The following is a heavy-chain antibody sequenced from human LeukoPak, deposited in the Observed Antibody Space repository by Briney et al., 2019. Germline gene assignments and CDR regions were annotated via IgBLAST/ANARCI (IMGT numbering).Heavy chain of an antibody. CDR3: ARADFIDAGPYLIAP. CDR1: GYTFTDYY. V-gene: IGHV1-2*02. J-gene: IGHJ5*02. Sequence: ASVKVSCKTSGYTFTDYYIHWVRQAPGQGLEWMGWINTKTGRTSFARTFQGRVTMTRDPSITTVYMDMAWLTSDDTAIYFCARADFIDAGPYLIAPWDQGTLVTVSS. D-gene: IGHD3-3*01. CDR2: INTKTGRT.